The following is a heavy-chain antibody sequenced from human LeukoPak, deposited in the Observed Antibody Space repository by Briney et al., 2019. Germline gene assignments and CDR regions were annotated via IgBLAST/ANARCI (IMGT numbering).Heavy chain of an antibody. CDR3: ARVHYFDSSGYYPSTYYYYMDV. J-gene: IGHJ6*03. CDR1: GGSISNYY. D-gene: IGHD3-22*01. CDR2: ISYSGST. V-gene: IGHV4-59*01. Sequence: PSETLSLTCTVSGGSISNYYWTWIRQPPGKGLEWIGYISYSGSTKDNPSLKSRVTISIDTSKNQFSLKLSSVTAADTAVYYCARVHYFDSSGYYPSTYYYYMDVWDKGTTVTVSS.